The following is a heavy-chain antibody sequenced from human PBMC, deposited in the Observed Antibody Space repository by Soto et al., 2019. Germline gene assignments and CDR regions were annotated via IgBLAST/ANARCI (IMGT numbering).Heavy chain of an antibody. Sequence: SETLSLTCTVSGASISGFYWSWIRKSAGKGLEWIGRIYATGTTDYNPSLKTRVMMSVDTSKKQFSLKLRSVTAADTAVYYCVRDGTKTLRDWLDPWGQG. J-gene: IGHJ5*02. CDR2: IYATGTT. V-gene: IGHV4-4*07. CDR1: GASISGFY. CDR3: VRDGTKTLRDWLDP. D-gene: IGHD1-1*01.